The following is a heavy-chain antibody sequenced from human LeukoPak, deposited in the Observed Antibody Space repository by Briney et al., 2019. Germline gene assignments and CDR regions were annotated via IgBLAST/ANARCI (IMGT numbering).Heavy chain of an antibody. D-gene: IGHD3-22*01. CDR3: ARHAGFGSGYYHDAFDI. J-gene: IGHJ3*02. Sequence: PSETLSLTCTVSGDSINDYYWSWTRQPPGNRLEWIGWIYYSGSTMYSPSLESRVTISLDTSRTQFSLDLNSVAAADTAVYYCARHAGFGSGYYHDAFDIWGQGSMVIVSS. CDR1: GDSINDYY. V-gene: IGHV4-59*08. CDR2: IYYSGST.